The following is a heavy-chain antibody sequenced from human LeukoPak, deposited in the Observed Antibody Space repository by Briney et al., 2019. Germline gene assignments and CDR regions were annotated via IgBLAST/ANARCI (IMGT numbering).Heavy chain of an antibody. CDR2: ISSSGDDT. D-gene: IGHD3-10*01. Sequence: PGGSLRLSCAASGFTFRNYAMSWVRQVPGKGLEGVSAISSSGDDTYYADSVKGRFTISRDNSNNTLYLQMNSLRVDNTAVYYCTKGFFGGHAFDIWGRGTMVTVSS. CDR3: TKGFFGGHAFDI. CDR1: GFTFRNYA. V-gene: IGHV3-23*01. J-gene: IGHJ3*02.